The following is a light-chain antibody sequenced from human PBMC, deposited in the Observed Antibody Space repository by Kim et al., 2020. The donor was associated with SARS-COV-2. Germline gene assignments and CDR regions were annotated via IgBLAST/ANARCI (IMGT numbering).Light chain of an antibody. CDR2: GAS. J-gene: IGKJ2*01. V-gene: IGKV3-15*01. CDR1: QSISSN. Sequence: VSPGERATLSCRASQSISSNLAWYQQKPGQTPRLLIYGASTRATGIPARFSGSGSGTEFALTISSLQSEDFAVYYCLQYKNWPPYTFGQGTKLEIK. CDR3: LQYKNWPPYT.